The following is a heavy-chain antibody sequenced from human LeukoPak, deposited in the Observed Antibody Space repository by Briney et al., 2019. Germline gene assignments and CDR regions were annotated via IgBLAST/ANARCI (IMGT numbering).Heavy chain of an antibody. V-gene: IGHV4-34*01. D-gene: IGHD2-2*01. J-gene: IGHJ4*02. Sequence: SETLSLTCAVYGRSFSGYYWSWIRQPPGKGLEWIGEINHSGSTNYNPSLKSRVTISVDTSKNQFSLKLSSVTAADTAVYYCASSDIVVVPAAIRPFCFDYWGQGTLVTVSS. CDR1: GRSFSGYY. CDR2: INHSGST. CDR3: ASSDIVVVPAAIRPFCFDY.